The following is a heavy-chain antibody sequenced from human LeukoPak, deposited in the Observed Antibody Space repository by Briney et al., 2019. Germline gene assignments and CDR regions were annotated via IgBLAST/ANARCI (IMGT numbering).Heavy chain of an antibody. J-gene: IGHJ4*02. V-gene: IGHV4-59*08. CDR2: IYSSGST. CDR1: GDSIRSYF. D-gene: IGHD5-18*01. CDR3: ARHYRGYSYGQFDN. Sequence: PSETLSLTCTVSGDSIRSYFWSWIRQPPGKGLEWIGNIYSSGSTNYNPSLKSRVTISVGTSKSQFSLRLSSVTAADTAVYYCARHYRGYSYGQFDNWGQGSLVTVSS.